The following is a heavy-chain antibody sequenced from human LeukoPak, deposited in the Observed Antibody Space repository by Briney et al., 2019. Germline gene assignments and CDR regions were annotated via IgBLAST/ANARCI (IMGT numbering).Heavy chain of an antibody. D-gene: IGHD6-13*01. CDR1: GGSFSGYY. V-gene: IGHV4-34*01. CDR3: ARGRAAAGGSGTNFDY. J-gene: IGHJ4*02. CDR2: INHSGST. Sequence: SETLSLTCAVYGGSFSGYYWRWIRQPPGKGLEWIGEINHSGSTNYNPSLKSRVTISVDTSKNQFSLKLSSVTAADTAVYYCARGRAAAGGSGTNFDYWGQGTLVTVSS.